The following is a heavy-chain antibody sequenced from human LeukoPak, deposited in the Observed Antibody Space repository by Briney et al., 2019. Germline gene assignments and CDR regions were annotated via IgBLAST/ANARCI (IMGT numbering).Heavy chain of an antibody. CDR3: ARDLGYCTNGVCHTRFDY. CDR1: GFSFSSYA. CDR2: ISGSVDNT. D-gene: IGHD2-8*01. Sequence: GGSLRLSCATSGFSFSSYAMSWVRQAPGKGLEWVSVISGSVDNTYYGDSMKGRFTISRDTSKNTLYLQMNSLRAEDTAIYYCARDLGYCTNGVCHTRFDYWGQGTLVAVSS. J-gene: IGHJ4*02. V-gene: IGHV3-23*01.